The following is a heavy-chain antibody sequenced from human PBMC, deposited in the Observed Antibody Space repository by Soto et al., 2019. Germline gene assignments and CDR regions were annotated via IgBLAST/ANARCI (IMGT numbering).Heavy chain of an antibody. D-gene: IGHD3-22*01. CDR1: GFTFSSYA. Sequence: GGSLRLSCAASGFTFSSYAMSWVRQAPGKGLEWVSAISGSGGSTYYADSVKGRFTISRDNSKNTLYLQMNSLRAEETAVYYCAKGPYYYDSSGYYYYYYGMDVWGQGTTVTVSS. J-gene: IGHJ6*02. V-gene: IGHV3-23*01. CDR2: ISGSGGST. CDR3: AKGPYYYDSSGYYYYYYGMDV.